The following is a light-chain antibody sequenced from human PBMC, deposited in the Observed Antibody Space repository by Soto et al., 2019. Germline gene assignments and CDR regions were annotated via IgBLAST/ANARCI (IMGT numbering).Light chain of an antibody. J-gene: IGLJ3*02. CDR1: SSDLGGYNS. V-gene: IGLV2-11*01. Sequence: QSALTQPRSVSGSPGQSVTVSCTGSSSDLGGYNSVSWYQQQPGTAPKLITYAVSTRPPGVPNRFSGSKSGNTASLTISGLQAEDEADYYCLSYSGSSTLVFGEGTQLTVL. CDR3: LSYSGSSTLV. CDR2: AVS.